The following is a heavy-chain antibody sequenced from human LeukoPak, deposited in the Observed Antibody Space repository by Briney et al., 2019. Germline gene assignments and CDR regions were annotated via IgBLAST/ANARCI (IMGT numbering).Heavy chain of an antibody. V-gene: IGHV1-69*04. CDR1: GGTFSSYA. D-gene: IGHD1-26*01. CDR2: IIPILGIA. J-gene: IGHJ5*02. Sequence: GASVKVSCKASGGTFSSYAISWVRQAPGQGLEWMGRIIPILGIANYAQKFQGRVTITADKSTSTAYMEPSSLRSEDTAVYYCARGAVGATNWFDPWGQGTLVTVSS. CDR3: ARGAVGATNWFDP.